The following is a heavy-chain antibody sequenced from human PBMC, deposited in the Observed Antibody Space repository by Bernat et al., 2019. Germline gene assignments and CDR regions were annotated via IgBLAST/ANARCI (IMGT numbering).Heavy chain of an antibody. CDR3: ATHSSGYYPYDY. V-gene: IGHV3-66*01. CDR1: GFTFSSYA. Sequence: VQLVESGGGVVQPGRSLRLSCAASGFTFSSYAMHWVRQAPGKGLEWVSVIYSGGSTYYADSVKGRFTISRDNSKNTLYLQMNSLRAEDTAVYYCATHSSGYYPYDYWGQGTLVTVSS. CDR2: IYSGGST. J-gene: IGHJ4*02. D-gene: IGHD3-22*01.